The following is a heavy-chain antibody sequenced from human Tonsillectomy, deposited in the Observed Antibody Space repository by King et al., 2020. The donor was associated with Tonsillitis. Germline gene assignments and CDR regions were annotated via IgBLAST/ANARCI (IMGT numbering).Heavy chain of an antibody. CDR3: ANWFGEILYAYFDN. V-gene: IGHV3-23*04. J-gene: IGHJ4*02. CDR1: GFTFSSHA. CDR2: ISGSGGST. D-gene: IGHD3-10*01. Sequence: VQLVESGGGLVQPGGSLRLSCAASGFTFSSHAMSWVRQAPGKGLEWVSAISGSGGSTYYADSVKGRSTIYRDNSKNTLYLQMNSLRAEDTAVYYCANWFGEILYAYFDNWGQGILVTVSS.